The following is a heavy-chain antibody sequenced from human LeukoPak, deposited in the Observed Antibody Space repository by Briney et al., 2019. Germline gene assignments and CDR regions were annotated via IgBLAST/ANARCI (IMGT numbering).Heavy chain of an antibody. J-gene: IGHJ4*02. V-gene: IGHV3-66*01. Sequence: SGGSLRLSCAASGFTVSSNYMSWVRQAPRKGLEWVSVIYSGGSTYYADSVKGRFTISRDNSKNTLYLQMNSLRAEDTAVYYCAGPPPRGVGATGFDYWGQGTLVTVSS. CDR3: AGPPPRGVGATGFDY. CDR1: GFTVSSNY. CDR2: IYSGGST. D-gene: IGHD1-26*01.